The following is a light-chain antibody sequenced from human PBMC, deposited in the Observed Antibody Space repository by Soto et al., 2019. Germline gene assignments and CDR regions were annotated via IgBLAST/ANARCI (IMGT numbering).Light chain of an antibody. CDR1: QSLSSN. CDR3: QQYNDWPRIT. J-gene: IGKJ5*01. V-gene: IGKV3-15*01. CDR2: GA. Sequence: EIVMTQSPDTLSVSPWERATLSCRASQSLSSNLAWYQQKPGQAPRLLIYGASRATGIPARFSGSASGTEFTLTISSLQSEDFAVYYCQQYNDWPRITFGQGTRLEIK.